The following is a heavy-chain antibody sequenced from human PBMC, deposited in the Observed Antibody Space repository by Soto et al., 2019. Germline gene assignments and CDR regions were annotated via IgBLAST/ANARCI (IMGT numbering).Heavy chain of an antibody. V-gene: IGHV4-34*01. Sequence: SETLSLTCAVYGGSFSGYYWSWIRQPPGKGLEWIGEINHSGSTNYNPSLKSRVTISVDTSKNQFSLQLNSVTPEDTAVYYCARSKGAPYYYYYMDVWGKGTTVTVSS. CDR1: GGSFSGYY. CDR2: INHSGST. CDR3: ARSKGAPYYYYYMDV. J-gene: IGHJ6*03.